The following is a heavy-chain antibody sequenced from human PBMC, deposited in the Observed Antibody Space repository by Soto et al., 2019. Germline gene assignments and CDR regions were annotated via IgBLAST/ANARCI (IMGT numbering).Heavy chain of an antibody. Sequence: PGGSLRLSCAASGFTFSSYAMSWVRQAPGKGLEWVSAISGSGGSTYYADSVKGRFTISRDNSKNTLYLQMNSLRAEDTAVYYCAKAEWVLLNGETNYYYYGLDVWGQGSTVTVSS. CDR1: GFTFSSYA. V-gene: IGHV3-23*01. CDR3: AKAEWVLLNGETNYYYYGLDV. CDR2: ISGSGGST. J-gene: IGHJ6*02. D-gene: IGHD1-26*01.